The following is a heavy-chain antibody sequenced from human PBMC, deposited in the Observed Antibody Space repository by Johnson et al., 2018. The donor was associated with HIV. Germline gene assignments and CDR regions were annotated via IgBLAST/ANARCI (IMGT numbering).Heavy chain of an antibody. V-gene: IGHV3-30-3*01. CDR1: GFTFSTYA. J-gene: IGHJ3*02. CDR3: ARAVYSSTSSCAFDI. CDR2: ISYDGSNK. D-gene: IGHD6-6*01. Sequence: VQLMESGGGAVQPGRSLRLSCAASGFTFSTYAMHWVRQAPGKGLEWVAVISYDGSNKYYADSVKGRFTISRDNSKNTLYLQMNSLRAEDTAGYYCARAVYSSTSSCAFDIWGQETMVTVSS.